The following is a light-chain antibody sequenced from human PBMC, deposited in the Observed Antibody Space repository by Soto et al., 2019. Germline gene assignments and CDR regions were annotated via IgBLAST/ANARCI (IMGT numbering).Light chain of an antibody. CDR2: KAS. CDR3: QQYNSYRWT. J-gene: IGKJ1*01. Sequence: DIQMTQSPSTLSASVGDRVTITCRASQSVSSWLAWYQQKPGKAPKLLINKASSLESGVPSRFSGSGSGTEFTLTISSLQPDDVATYYCQQYNSYRWTFGQGTKVEIK. CDR1: QSVSSW. V-gene: IGKV1-5*03.